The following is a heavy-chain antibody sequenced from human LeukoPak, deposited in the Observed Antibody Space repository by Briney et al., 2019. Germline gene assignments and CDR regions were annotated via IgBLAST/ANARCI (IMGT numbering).Heavy chain of an antibody. CDR2: VDYSGST. CDR3: ARVGQGCFGL. CDR1: GGSISTYY. V-gene: IGHV4-59*01. J-gene: IGHJ2*01. Sequence: SETLSLTCTVSGGSISTYYWSWIRHPPGKGLEWIGYVDYSGSTNYNPSLKSRVTISVDTSNNQFSLRLSSVTAADTAVYYCARVGQGCFGLWGRGTLVTVSS.